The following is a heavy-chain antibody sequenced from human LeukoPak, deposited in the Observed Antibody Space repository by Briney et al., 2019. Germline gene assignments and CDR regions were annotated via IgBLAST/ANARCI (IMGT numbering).Heavy chain of an antibody. CDR3: ARPSPRRDGYNYFDY. CDR1: GGTFSSYA. CDR2: IIPIFGTA. D-gene: IGHD5-24*01. Sequence: ASVKVSCKASGGTFSSYAISWVRQAPGQGLEWMGGIIPIFGTANYAQKFQGRVTITADESTSTAYMELSSLRSEDTAVYYCARPSPRRDGYNYFDYWGQGTPVTVSS. V-gene: IGHV1-69*13. J-gene: IGHJ4*02.